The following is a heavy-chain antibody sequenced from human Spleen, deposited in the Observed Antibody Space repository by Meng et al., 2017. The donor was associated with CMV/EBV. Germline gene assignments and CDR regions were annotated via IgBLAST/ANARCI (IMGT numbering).Heavy chain of an antibody. CDR1: GFTVRSNF. V-gene: IGHV3-66*02. D-gene: IGHD4-11*01. J-gene: IGHJ4*02. Sequence: GGSLRLSCAVSGFTVRSNFMTWVRQAPGKGLEWVSVIYSGGSTYYADSVKGRFTISRDNSKNTLYLQMNSLRAEDTAVYYCARGGTTPRMYYFDYWGQGTLVTVSS. CDR2: IYSGGST. CDR3: ARGGTTPRMYYFDY.